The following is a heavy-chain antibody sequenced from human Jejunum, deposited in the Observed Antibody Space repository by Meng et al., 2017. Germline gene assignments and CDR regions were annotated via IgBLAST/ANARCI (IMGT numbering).Heavy chain of an antibody. Sequence: QVQLVKSGARMKTPGAPMKVSCKASGYTLTTYDINWVRQATGQGLEWMGWVSPSSGNTRYAQKFQGRVTMTRDTSISTVYMELTSLKSDDTAVYYCARGVGDLGDYWGQGTLVTVSS. CDR2: VSPSSGNT. V-gene: IGHV1-8*01. J-gene: IGHJ4*02. CDR1: GYTLTTYD. CDR3: ARGVGDLGDY. D-gene: IGHD3-16*01.